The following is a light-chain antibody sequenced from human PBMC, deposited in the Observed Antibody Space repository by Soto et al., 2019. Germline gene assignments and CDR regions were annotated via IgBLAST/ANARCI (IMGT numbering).Light chain of an antibody. CDR1: ERVSSSY. J-gene: IGKJ5*01. CDR3: QQYGGSPIT. V-gene: IGKV3D-20*01. CDR2: DAS. Sequence: IVLTQSPATMSLSPGERATLSCGASERVSSSYVAWYQMKAGLAPRLLIHDASTRASGIPDRFRGSKSGTDFTLTIRGLEPEDAALYYCQQYGGSPITFGQGTRLEN.